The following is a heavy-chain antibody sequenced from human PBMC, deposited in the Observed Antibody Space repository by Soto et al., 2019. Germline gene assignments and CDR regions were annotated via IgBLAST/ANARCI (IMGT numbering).Heavy chain of an antibody. CDR2: IYHSGST. CDR1: GGSISSSNW. J-gene: IGHJ6*02. CDR3: ARGGIAVGNGMDV. D-gene: IGHD6-19*01. V-gene: IGHV4-4*02. Sequence: NPSETLSLTCAVSGGSISSSNWWSWVRQPPWKGLEWIGEIYHSGSTNYNPSLESRVTISVDKSKNQFSLKLSSVTAADTAIYYCARGGIAVGNGMDVWGQGTTVTVSS.